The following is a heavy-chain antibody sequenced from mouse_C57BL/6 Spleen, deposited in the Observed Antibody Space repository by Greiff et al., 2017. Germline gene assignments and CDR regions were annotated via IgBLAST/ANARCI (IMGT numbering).Heavy chain of an antibody. J-gene: IGHJ3*01. Sequence: VQLQQSGAELVRPGASVTLSCKASGYTFTDYEMPWVKQTPVHGLEWIGAIDPETGGTAYNQKFKGKAILTADKSSSTAYMELRSLTAEDSAVYYCTRRVITTVEAWFAYWGQGTLVTVSA. CDR1: GYTFTDYE. V-gene: IGHV1-15*01. CDR2: IDPETGGT. CDR3: TRRVITTVEAWFAY. D-gene: IGHD1-1*01.